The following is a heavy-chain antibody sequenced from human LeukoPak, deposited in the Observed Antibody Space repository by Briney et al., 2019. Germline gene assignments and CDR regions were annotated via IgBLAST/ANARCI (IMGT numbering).Heavy chain of an antibody. CDR1: GFTFSSYG. Sequence: GGSLRLSCAASGFTFSSYGMHWVHQAPGKGLEWVAVILSDGSKEFYTDSVKGRFAISRDDSKNTLYLQMNSLRTEDTAVYYCAKDGPAYEKRSIGYYFDSWGQGTLVTVSS. V-gene: IGHV3-30*02. CDR3: AKDGPAYEKRSIGYYFDS. CDR2: ILSDGSKE. D-gene: IGHD2-21*01. J-gene: IGHJ4*02.